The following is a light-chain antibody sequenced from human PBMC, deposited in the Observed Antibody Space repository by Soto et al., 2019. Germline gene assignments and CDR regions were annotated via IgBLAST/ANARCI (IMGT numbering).Light chain of an antibody. CDR1: QALNGN. V-gene: IGKV1-8*01. J-gene: IGKJ1*01. CDR3: QQYYEYPRT. Sequence: AIRMTQSPSSLSASTGDRVAITCLASQALNGNLAWYQQKSGKAPKVLIYATSTLQSGVPSRFSASGSGTDFTLTINSLQSEDVATYYCQQYYEYPRTFGQGTKVEIK. CDR2: ATS.